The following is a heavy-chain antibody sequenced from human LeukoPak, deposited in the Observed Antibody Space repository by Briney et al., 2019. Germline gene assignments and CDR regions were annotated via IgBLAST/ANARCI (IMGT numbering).Heavy chain of an antibody. V-gene: IGHV1-18*01. D-gene: IGHD2-15*01. CDR3: ARVPSGGPFDY. CDR2: ISAYNGNT. J-gene: IGHJ4*02. Sequence: ASVKVSCKASGYSFTSYGITWVRQAPGQGLEWMGWISAYNGNTNYAQRLQGRVTMTTNTSTSTAYMELRSLTSDDTAVYYCARVPSGGPFDYWGQGTLVTVSS. CDR1: GYSFTSYG.